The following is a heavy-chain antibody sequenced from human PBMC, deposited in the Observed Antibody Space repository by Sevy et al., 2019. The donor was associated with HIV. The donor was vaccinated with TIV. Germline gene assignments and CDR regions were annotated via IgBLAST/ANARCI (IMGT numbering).Heavy chain of an antibody. V-gene: IGHV3-48*02. CDR1: GFTFSRYS. Sequence: GGSLRLSCVASGFTFSRYSMNWVRQAPGKGLEWVSNIGSTGPTIYYADSVKGRFTISRDNAKNSLYLQINSLREEDTAVYYCARPGSGWFEFDSWGQGTLVTVS. D-gene: IGHD6-19*01. CDR3: ARPGSGWFEFDS. J-gene: IGHJ4*02. CDR2: IGSTGPTI.